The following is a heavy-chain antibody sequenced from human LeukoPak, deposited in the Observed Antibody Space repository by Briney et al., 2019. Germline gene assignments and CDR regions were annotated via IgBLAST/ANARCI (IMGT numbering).Heavy chain of an antibody. Sequence: GRSLRLSCAASGFTFSSYGMHWVRQAPGKGLEWVAVISYDGSNKYYADSVKGRFTISRDNSKNTLYLQMNSLRAEDTAVYYCAKDRDREVRGEIYYGMDVWGKGTTVTVSP. J-gene: IGHJ6*04. V-gene: IGHV3-30*18. CDR1: GFTFSSYG. D-gene: IGHD3-10*01. CDR3: AKDRDREVRGEIYYGMDV. CDR2: ISYDGSNK.